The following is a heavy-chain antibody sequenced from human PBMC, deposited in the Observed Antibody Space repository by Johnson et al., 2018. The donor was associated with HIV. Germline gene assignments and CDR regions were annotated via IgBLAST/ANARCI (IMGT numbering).Heavy chain of an antibody. Sequence: VQLVESGGGVFQPGRSLRLSCAASGFTFSTYAMHWVRQAPGKGLEWVAVISYDGSNKYYADSVKGRFTISRDNSKNTLYLQMNSLRAEDTAVYYCARDGGIYYYDSSGPILWSFDIWGQGTMVTVSS. CDR2: ISYDGSNK. CDR1: GFTFSTYA. V-gene: IGHV3-30-3*01. J-gene: IGHJ3*02. CDR3: ARDGGIYYYDSSGPILWSFDI. D-gene: IGHD3-22*01.